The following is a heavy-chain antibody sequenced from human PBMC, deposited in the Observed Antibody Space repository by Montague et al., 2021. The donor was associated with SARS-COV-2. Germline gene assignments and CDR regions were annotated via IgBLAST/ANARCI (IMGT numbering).Heavy chain of an antibody. CDR1: GDSIRNSDYS. V-gene: IGHV4-39*01. J-gene: IGHJ4*02. Sequence: SETLSLTCTVSGDSIRNSDYSWGWVRQPPGKGLEWIGNIYNGGTTFYXXXLKSRVTIFVDTSKNQFSLKLSSVTAADTAVYYCATRTRYPQNDFGFWGQGTLVTGSP. CDR2: IYNGGTT. CDR3: ATRTRYPQNDFGF. D-gene: IGHD2-15*01.